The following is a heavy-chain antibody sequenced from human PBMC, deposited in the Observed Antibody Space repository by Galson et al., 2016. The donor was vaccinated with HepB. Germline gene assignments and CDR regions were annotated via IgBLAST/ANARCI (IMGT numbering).Heavy chain of an antibody. CDR2: TFYRSNWQN. CDR3: ARSYLLGRGFGW. J-gene: IGHJ4*02. CDR1: GDTVSSNSAG. D-gene: IGHD7-27*01. V-gene: IGHV6-1*01. Sequence: CAISGDTVSSNSAGWNWIRQSPSRGLEWLGRTFYRSNWQNDYAESVKSRITINPDTSKNQFSLQLNSVTPEDTAVYYCARSYLLGRGFGWWGQGTLVTVSS.